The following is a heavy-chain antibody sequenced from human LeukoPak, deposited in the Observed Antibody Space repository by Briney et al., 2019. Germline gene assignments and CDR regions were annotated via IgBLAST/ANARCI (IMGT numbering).Heavy chain of an antibody. D-gene: IGHD5-24*01. Sequence: GGSLRLSCAASGFTFSSYAMSWVRQAPGKGLEWVSAISGSGGSTYYADSVKGRFTISRDNSKNTLYLQMNSLRAEDTAVYYCAKPGVPRWLQSDYFDYWGQGTLVTASS. CDR1: GFTFSSYA. J-gene: IGHJ4*02. V-gene: IGHV3-23*01. CDR2: ISGSGGST. CDR3: AKPGVPRWLQSDYFDY.